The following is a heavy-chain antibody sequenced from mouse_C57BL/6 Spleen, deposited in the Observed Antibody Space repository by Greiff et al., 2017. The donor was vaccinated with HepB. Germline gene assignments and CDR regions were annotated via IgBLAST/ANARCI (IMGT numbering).Heavy chain of an antibody. V-gene: IGHV5-12*01. CDR2: ISNGGGST. D-gene: IGHD1-1*01. J-gene: IGHJ4*01. CDR1: GFTFSDYY. CDR3: ASITTVVGRGAMDY. Sequence: DVMLVESGGGLVQPGGSLKLSCAASGFTFSDYYMYWVRQTPEKRLEWVAYISNGGGSTNYPDTVKGRFTISRDNAKNTLYLQMSRLKSEDTAMYYWASITTVVGRGAMDYWGQGTSVTVSS.